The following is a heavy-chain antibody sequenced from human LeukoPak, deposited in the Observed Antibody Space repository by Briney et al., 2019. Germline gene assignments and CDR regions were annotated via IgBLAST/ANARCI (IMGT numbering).Heavy chain of an antibody. V-gene: IGHV4-59*12. Sequence: PSETLSLTCNVSGDSMRSYYWSWIRQPPGKGLEWIGYITYSGYSNSNPSFHTRLTLSMDASKNQFSLELKSVTAADTAIYFCASLSGGYFDSDLWGQGTLVTVSS. CDR2: ITYSGYS. J-gene: IGHJ5*02. D-gene: IGHD3-9*01. CDR3: ASLSGGYFDSDL. CDR1: GDSMRSYY.